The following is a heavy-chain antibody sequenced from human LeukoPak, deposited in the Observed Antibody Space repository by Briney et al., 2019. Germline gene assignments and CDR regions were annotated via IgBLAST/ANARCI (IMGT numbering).Heavy chain of an antibody. Sequence: SETLSLTCTVSVYSISSGYYWGWIRQPPGKGLEWIGSIYHSGSTYYNPSLKSRVTISVDTSKNQFSLKLSSVTAADTAVYYCASSSIVVSNYYYYYYMDVWGKGTTVTVSS. D-gene: IGHD3-22*01. CDR1: VYSISSGYY. J-gene: IGHJ6*03. CDR3: ASSSIVVSNYYYYYYMDV. V-gene: IGHV4-38-2*02. CDR2: IYHSGST.